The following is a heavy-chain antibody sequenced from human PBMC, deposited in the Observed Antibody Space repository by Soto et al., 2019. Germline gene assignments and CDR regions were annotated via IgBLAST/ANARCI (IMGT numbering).Heavy chain of an antibody. CDR3: AKLQAYGYGAGAYFGY. Sequence: EVPLLESGGGLVQPGGSLRLSCAASGFTFSSYAMSWVRQAPGKGLEWVSAISGRGGSTDYVDSVKGRFTISRDNSKNTLYLQMNSLRAEDTAVYYCAKLQAYGYGAGAYFGYWGQGTLVTVSS. V-gene: IGHV3-23*01. CDR1: GFTFSSYA. D-gene: IGHD5-18*01. J-gene: IGHJ4*02. CDR2: ISGRGGST.